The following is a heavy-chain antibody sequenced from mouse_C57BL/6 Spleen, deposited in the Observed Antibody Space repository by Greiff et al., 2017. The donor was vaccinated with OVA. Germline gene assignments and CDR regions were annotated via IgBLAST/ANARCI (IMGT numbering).Heavy chain of an antibody. J-gene: IGHJ2*01. V-gene: IGHV1-69*01. CDR3: ARAGSTLFDY. CDR2: IDPSDSYT. CDR1: GYTFTSYW. D-gene: IGHD6-1*01. Sequence: QVQLQQPGAELVMPGASVKLSCKASGYTFTSYWMHWVKQRPGQGLEWIGEIDPSDSYTNYNQKFKGKSTLTVDKSSSTAYMQLSSLTSEDSAVYNCARAGSTLFDYWGQGTTLTVSS.